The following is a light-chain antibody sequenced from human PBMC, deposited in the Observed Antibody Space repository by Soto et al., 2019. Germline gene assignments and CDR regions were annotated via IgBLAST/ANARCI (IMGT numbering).Light chain of an antibody. CDR3: QQYGRSPYT. CDR2: GAS. CDR1: QSVSSSY. V-gene: IGKV3-20*01. J-gene: IGKJ2*01. Sequence: EIVLTQSPGTLSLSPGERATLSCRASQSVSSSYLAWYQQKPGQAPRLLIYGASSRATGIPDRFSGSGSGTDFTLTISRLEPEDLAVYYCQQYGRSPYTFGQGTMLEIK.